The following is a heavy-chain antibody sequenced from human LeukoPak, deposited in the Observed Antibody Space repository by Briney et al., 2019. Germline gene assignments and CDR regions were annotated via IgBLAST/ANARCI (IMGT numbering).Heavy chain of an antibody. J-gene: IGHJ2*01. Sequence: SETLSLTCTVSDASISSYYWSWIRQPPGKGPEWIAYIYSTGATSYNPSLRSRVSISLDTSKSHFSLKLSSVTVADTAVYFCARLKMGAYFDLWGRGTLVTVSS. CDR2: IYSTGAT. V-gene: IGHV4-59*08. D-gene: IGHD3-16*01. CDR3: ARLKMGAYFDL. CDR1: DASISSYY.